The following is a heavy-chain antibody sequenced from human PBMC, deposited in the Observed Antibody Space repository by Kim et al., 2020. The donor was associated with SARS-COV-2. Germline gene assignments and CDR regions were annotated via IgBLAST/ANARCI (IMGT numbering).Heavy chain of an antibody. J-gene: IGHJ6*02. CDR1: GFTFSSYS. CDR3: ARPGIAVAGTGWDYYYYGMDV. CDR2: ISSSSSTI. V-gene: IGHV3-48*02. D-gene: IGHD6-19*01. Sequence: GGSLRLSCAASGFTFSSYSMNWVRQAPGKGLEWVSYISSSSSTIYYADSVKGRFTISRDNAKNSLYLQMNSLRDEDTAVYYCARPGIAVAGTGWDYYYYGMDVWGQGTTVTVSS.